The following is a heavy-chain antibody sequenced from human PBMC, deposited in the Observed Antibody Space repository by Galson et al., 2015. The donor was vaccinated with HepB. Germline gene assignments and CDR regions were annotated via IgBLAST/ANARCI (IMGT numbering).Heavy chain of an antibody. V-gene: IGHV6-1*01. D-gene: IGHD1-1*01. CDR3: ARDPSWNGAYYYGMDV. CDR1: GDSVSSNSAA. J-gene: IGHJ6*02. CDR2: TYYRSKWYN. Sequence: CAISGDSVSSNSAAWNWIRQSPSRGLEWLGWTYYRSKWYNDYAVSVKGRITINPDTSKHQFSLQLNSVTPEDTAVYYCARDPSWNGAYYYGMDVWGQETTVTVSS.